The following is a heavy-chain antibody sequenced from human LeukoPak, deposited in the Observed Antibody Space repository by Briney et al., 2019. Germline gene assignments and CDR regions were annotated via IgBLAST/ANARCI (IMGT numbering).Heavy chain of an antibody. J-gene: IGHJ4*02. CDR3: ARTTGGDSIAAAGMEPFDY. CDR1: GGSISSYY. V-gene: IGHV4-4*07. Sequence: SETLSLTCTVSGGSISSYYWSWIRQPAGKGLEWIGRIYTSGSTNYNPSLKSRVTMSVDTSKNQFSLKLSSVTAADTAVYYCARTTGGDSIAAAGMEPFDYWGQGTLVTVSS. CDR2: IYTSGST. D-gene: IGHD6-13*01.